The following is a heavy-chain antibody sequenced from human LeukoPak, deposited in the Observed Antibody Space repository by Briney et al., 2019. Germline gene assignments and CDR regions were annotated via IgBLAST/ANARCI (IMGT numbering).Heavy chain of an antibody. CDR2: ISAYNGNT. CDR1: GYTFTGYY. D-gene: IGHD2-2*01. V-gene: IGHV1-18*04. J-gene: IGHJ4*02. Sequence: ASVKVSCKASGYTFTGYYMHWVRQAPGQGLEWMGWISAYNGNTNYAQKLQGRVTMTTDTSTSTAYMELRSLRSDDTAVYYCARVEDIVVVPAAAGGDYWGQGTLVTVSS. CDR3: ARVEDIVVVPAAAGGDY.